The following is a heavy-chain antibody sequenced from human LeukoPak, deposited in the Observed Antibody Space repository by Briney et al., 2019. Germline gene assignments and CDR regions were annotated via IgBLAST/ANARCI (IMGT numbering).Heavy chain of an antibody. Sequence: SETLSLTCTVSGGSISSYYWSWIRQPPGKGLEWIGHIYGSGSTNYNPSLKSRVTLSVDTSKNQFSLKLSSVTAADTAVYYCAREGTSGTHLNWFDPWGQGTLVTISS. CDR2: IYGSGST. D-gene: IGHD1-1*01. CDR1: GGSISSYY. J-gene: IGHJ5*02. CDR3: AREGTSGTHLNWFDP. V-gene: IGHV4-59*01.